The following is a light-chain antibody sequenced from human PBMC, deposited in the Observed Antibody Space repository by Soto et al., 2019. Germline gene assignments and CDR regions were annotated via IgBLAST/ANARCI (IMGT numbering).Light chain of an antibody. CDR2: DVS. CDR1: QIVSNV. Sequence: DIQMTQSPTTLSASVGDRVTITCRASQIVSNVLAWFQQKPGKGPELLIYDVSNLQSGVPSRFSGSGSGTEFTLTISSLQLDDCAVYYCQQYYRYPWTVGQGTKVDIK. J-gene: IGKJ1*01. V-gene: IGKV1-5*01. CDR3: QQYYRYPWT.